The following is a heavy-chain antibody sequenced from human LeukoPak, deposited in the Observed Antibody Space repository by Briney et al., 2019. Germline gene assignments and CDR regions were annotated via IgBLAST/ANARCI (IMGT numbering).Heavy chain of an antibody. CDR3: AREENLLRYFDWLSMGYFDY. J-gene: IGHJ4*02. CDR1: GGSFSGYY. V-gene: IGHV4-34*01. CDR2: INHSGST. Sequence: PSETLSLTCAVYGGSFSGYYWSWIRQPPGKGLEWIGEINHSGSTNYNPSLKSRVTISVDTSKNQFSLKLSSVTAADTAVYYCAREENLLRYFDWLSMGYFDYWGQGTLVTVSS. D-gene: IGHD3-9*01.